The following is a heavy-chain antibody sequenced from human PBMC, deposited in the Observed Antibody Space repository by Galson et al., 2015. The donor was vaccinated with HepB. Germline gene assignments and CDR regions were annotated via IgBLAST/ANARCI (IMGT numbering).Heavy chain of an antibody. D-gene: IGHD2-2*01. CDR3: TKSLRGYCSSSRCYGPFDI. CDR1: GFTFSASA. V-gene: IGHV3-73*01. Sequence: SLRLSCAASGFTFSASAMHWVRQTSEKGLEWVGRIRSKANNYATEYAVSVKGRFTISRDDSKNTAFLQMNSLKTEDTAVYYCTKSLRGYCSSSRCYGPFDIWGQGTMVTVSS. CDR2: IRSKANNYAT. J-gene: IGHJ3*02.